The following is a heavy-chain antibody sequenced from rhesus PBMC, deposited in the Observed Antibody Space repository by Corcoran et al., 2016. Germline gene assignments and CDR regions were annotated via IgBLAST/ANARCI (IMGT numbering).Heavy chain of an antibody. J-gene: IGHJ3*01. CDR2: ITPSNGNT. V-gene: IGHV1S9*01. CDR3: TRRQLSAFDF. Sequence: QVQLVQSGAEVKKPGASVKLSCKASGYTFTSYYINWGRQAPGQVLEWIVWITPSNGNTGDAQNFQGSVTMTRNTSTSTAYMELSSLRSEDTAVYYCTRRQLSAFDFWGQGLRVTVSS. CDR1: GYTFTSYY. D-gene: IGHD5-12*01.